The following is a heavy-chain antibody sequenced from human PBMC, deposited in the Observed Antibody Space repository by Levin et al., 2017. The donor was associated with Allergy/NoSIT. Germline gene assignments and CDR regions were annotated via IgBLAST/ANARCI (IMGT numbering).Heavy chain of an antibody. J-gene: IGHJ3*02. Sequence: GGSLRLSCKGPGYGFINYWIGWVRQMPGRGLEWMGDIYTGDSDAKYSPSFQGHVTISVDKSISTAYLQWNSLRASDTAVYYCARRGGREVKMRNDALDIWGQGTVVTVS. V-gene: IGHV5-51*06. CDR3: ARRGGREVKMRNDALDI. CDR1: GYGFINYW. CDR2: IYTGDSDA. D-gene: IGHD3-10*01.